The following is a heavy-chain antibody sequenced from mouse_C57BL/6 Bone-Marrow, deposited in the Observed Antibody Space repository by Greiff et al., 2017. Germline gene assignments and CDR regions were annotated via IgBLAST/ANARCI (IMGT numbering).Heavy chain of an antibody. CDR2: ISSGSSTI. Sequence: DVKLVESGGGLVKPGGSLKLSCAASGFTFSDYGMHWVRQAPEKGLEWVAYISSGSSTIYYADTVKGRFTISRDNAKNTLFLQMTSLRSEDTAMYYCARDYGSSYDAMDYWGQGTSVTVSS. CDR3: ARDYGSSYDAMDY. D-gene: IGHD1-1*01. V-gene: IGHV5-17*01. J-gene: IGHJ4*01. CDR1: GFTFSDYG.